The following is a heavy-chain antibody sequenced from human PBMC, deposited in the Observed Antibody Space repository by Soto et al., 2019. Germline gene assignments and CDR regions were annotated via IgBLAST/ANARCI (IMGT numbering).Heavy chain of an antibody. CDR2: IYWDDDK. CDR3: AHRPATRFGELLFYFDY. CDR1: GFSLSTSGVG. D-gene: IGHD3-10*02. V-gene: IGHV2-5*02. J-gene: IGHJ4*02. Sequence: QITLKESGPTLVKPTQTLTLTCTFSGFSLSTSGVGVGWIRQPPGKALEWLALIYWDDDKRYSPSLKSRLTITKXXSXNXXVLTMTNMDPVDTATYYCAHRPATRFGELLFYFDYWGQGTLVTVSS.